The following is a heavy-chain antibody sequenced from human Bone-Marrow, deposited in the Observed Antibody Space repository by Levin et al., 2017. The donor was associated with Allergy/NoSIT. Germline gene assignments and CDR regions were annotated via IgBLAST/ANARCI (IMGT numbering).Heavy chain of an antibody. CDR1: AFTFSSFG. D-gene: IGHD6-13*01. J-gene: IGHJ4*02. CDR2: IWYDGGTK. Sequence: GASVKVSCAASAFTFSSFGMHWVRQAPGKGLEWVAVIWYDGGTKYYADSVKGRFTISRDNSKNTLYLQMNSLRAEDTAVYYCATYTTSWRVFDYWGQGTLVTVSS. CDR3: ATYTTSWRVFDY. V-gene: IGHV3-33*01.